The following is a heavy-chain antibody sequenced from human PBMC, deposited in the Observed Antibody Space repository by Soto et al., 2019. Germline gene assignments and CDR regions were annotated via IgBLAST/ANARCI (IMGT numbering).Heavy chain of an antibody. CDR3: ARSSYYDTSGYRGDY. V-gene: IGHV1-8*01. D-gene: IGHD3-22*01. CDR1: GYTFTSYD. J-gene: IGHJ4*02. Sequence: QVQLVQSGAEVKKPGASVKVSCKASGYTFTSYDINWVRQATGLGLEWMGWMNPNSGNTGYAQKFQGRVTMTRNTSISAAYMELSSLRSEVTAVYYCARSSYYDTSGYRGDYWGQGTLVTVSS. CDR2: MNPNSGNT.